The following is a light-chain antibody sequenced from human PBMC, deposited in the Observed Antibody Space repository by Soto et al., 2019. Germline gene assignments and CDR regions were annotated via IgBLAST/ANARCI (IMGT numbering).Light chain of an antibody. CDR2: GAS. CDR1: QSVGSNY. J-gene: IGKJ1*01. V-gene: IGKV3-20*01. CDR3: QQNCCSPKT. Sequence: EIVLTQSPATLSLSPGERATLSCRASQSVGSNYLAWYQQKPGQAPRLLIYGASSRATGIPDRFSGSGTAKDFTLTISRLEHEDFAVYYCQQNCCSPKTFGQVTKVEVK.